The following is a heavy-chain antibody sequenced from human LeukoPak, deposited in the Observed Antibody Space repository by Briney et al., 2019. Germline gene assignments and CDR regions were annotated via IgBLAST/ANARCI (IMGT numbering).Heavy chain of an antibody. CDR3: AKDGYCSSTSCTWDYYYYYGMDV. J-gene: IGHJ6*04. V-gene: IGHV3-30*18. CDR2: ISYDGSNK. D-gene: IGHD2-2*03. Sequence: GRSLRLSCAASGFTFSSYGMHWVRQAPGKGLEWVAVISYDGSNKYYADSVKGRFTISRDNSKNTLHLQMNSLRAEDTAVYYCAKDGYCSSTSCTWDYYYYYGMDVWGKGTTVTVSS. CDR1: GFTFSSYG.